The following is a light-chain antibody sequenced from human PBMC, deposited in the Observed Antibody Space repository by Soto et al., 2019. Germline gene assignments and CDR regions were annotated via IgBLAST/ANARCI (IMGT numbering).Light chain of an antibody. Sequence: EIVMTQSPATLSVSPGERATLSCRASQSVSSNLAWYQQKPGQAPRLLIYGASTRATGIPARFSGSGSGTDFTLTISSPQSEDFAVYYCQQYNSWPPWTCDQGTKVELK. V-gene: IGKV3-15*01. CDR1: QSVSSN. CDR2: GAS. J-gene: IGKJ1*01. CDR3: QQYNSWPPWT.